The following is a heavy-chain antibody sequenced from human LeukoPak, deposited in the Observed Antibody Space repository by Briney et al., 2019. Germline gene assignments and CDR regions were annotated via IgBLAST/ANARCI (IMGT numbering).Heavy chain of an antibody. V-gene: IGHV1-69*06. CDR1: GGTFSSYA. CDR2: IIPIFGTA. CDR3: ARAYYDSSGYYRGDAFDI. J-gene: IGHJ3*02. D-gene: IGHD3-22*01. Sequence: ASVKVSCKASGGTFSSYAISWVRQAPGQGLEWMGGIIPIFGTANYAQKFQGRVTITADKSTSTAYMELSSLRSEDTAVYYCARAYYDSSGYYRGDAFDIWGQGTMVTVSS.